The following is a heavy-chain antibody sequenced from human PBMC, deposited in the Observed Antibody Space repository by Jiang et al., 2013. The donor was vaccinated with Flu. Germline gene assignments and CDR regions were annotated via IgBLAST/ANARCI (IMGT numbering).Heavy chain of an antibody. CDR3: ARSSWGYSYGPFEY. Sequence: EVKKPGSSVKVSCKASGGSFSSFAINWVRQAPGQGLEWMGGVNPIFGTTDYEQKFQGRVTIIADRSTSTAYMDLSSLRSEDTAVYYCARSSWGYSYGPFEYWGQGTLVTVSS. D-gene: IGHD5-18*01. J-gene: IGHJ4*02. CDR1: GGSFSSFA. CDR2: VNPIFGTT. V-gene: IGHV1-69*06.